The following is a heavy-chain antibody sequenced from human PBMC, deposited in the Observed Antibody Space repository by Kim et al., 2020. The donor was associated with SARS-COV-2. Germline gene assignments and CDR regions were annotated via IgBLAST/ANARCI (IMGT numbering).Heavy chain of an antibody. CDR3: ARELTRGYSYGYWFDP. Sequence: KFQGRVTITADESTSTAYMELSSLRSEDTAVYYCARELTRGYSYGYWFDPWGQGTLVTVSS. J-gene: IGHJ5*02. D-gene: IGHD5-18*01. V-gene: IGHV1-69*01.